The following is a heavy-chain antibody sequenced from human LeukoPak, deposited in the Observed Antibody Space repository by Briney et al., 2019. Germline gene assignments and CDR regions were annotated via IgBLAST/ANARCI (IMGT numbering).Heavy chain of an antibody. Sequence: PGRSLRLSCAASGFTFSSYAMHWVRQAPGKGLEWVAVISYDGSNKYYADSVKGRFTISRDNSKNTLYLQMNSLRAEDTAVYYCARDHGLYQLLPASPFDYWGQGTLVTVSS. CDR1: GFTFSSYA. CDR2: ISYDGSNK. J-gene: IGHJ4*02. D-gene: IGHD2-2*01. V-gene: IGHV3-30-3*01. CDR3: ARDHGLYQLLPASPFDY.